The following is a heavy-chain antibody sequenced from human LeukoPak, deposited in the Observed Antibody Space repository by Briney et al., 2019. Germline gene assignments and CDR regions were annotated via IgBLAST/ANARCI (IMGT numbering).Heavy chain of an antibody. CDR1: GGSISSYY. Sequence: SETLSLTCTVSGGSISSYYWSWIRQPPGKGLDWIADISYSGSTKYNPSLQSRVTISVDTSKNQFSLKLSSVTAADTAVYYCARLDANWGFIDYWGQGTLVTVSS. V-gene: IGHV4-59*01. CDR2: ISYSGST. CDR3: ARLDANWGFIDY. J-gene: IGHJ4*02. D-gene: IGHD7-27*01.